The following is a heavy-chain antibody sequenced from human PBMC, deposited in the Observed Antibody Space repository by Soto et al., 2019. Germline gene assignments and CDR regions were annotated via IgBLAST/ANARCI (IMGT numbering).Heavy chain of an antibody. CDR1: GFSLTTGRMG. Sequence: QVTLKESGPVLVKPTETLTLTCIVSGFSLTTGRMGVSWIRQPPGKALEWLAHIFSDAERSYSTSMQSRLTISKDTSGSQVVLSMTNVDPVDTGTYYCVRMNADSYQFYYAMDVWGHGTTVTVSS. CDR2: IFSDAER. J-gene: IGHJ6*02. D-gene: IGHD2-2*01. V-gene: IGHV2-26*01. CDR3: VRMNADSYQFYYAMDV.